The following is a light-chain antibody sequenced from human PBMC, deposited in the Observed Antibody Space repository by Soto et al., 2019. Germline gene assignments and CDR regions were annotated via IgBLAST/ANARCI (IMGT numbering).Light chain of an antibody. V-gene: IGLV1-44*01. CDR1: RSNIGSNT. Sequence: QSVLTQPPSAYGTPGQRVTISCSGSRSNIGSNTVNWYQQLPGTAPQLLIYSNNQRPSGVPDRFSGSKSGTSASLAISGLQSEDEADYYCASWDDSLNGRVFGGGTKLTVL. CDR3: ASWDDSLNGRV. CDR2: SNN. J-gene: IGLJ2*01.